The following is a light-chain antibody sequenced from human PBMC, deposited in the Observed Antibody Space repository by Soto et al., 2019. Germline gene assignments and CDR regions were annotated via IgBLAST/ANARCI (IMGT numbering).Light chain of an antibody. CDR1: QSISTW. V-gene: IGKV1-5*01. CDR2: YAS. J-gene: IGKJ1*01. Sequence: DVQMTQSPSTLSASVGDRVTLTCRASQSISTWLAWYQQKPGKAPKLLIYYASSLESGVPSRFSGSGSGAEFTLTISSLQPDDFATYYCQQYKTYWTFCQGTKV. CDR3: QQYKTYWT.